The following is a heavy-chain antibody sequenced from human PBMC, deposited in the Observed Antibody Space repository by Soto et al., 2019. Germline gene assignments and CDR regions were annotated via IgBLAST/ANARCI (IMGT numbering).Heavy chain of an antibody. Sequence: GGSLRLSCAASGFTFSSYSMNWVRQAPGKGLEWVSSISGNSNYMYYADSVKGRFTISRDNAKNSLYLQMNSLRAEDTAVYYCAREMIGSGSYDYWGQGILVTVSS. CDR2: ISGNSNYM. CDR3: AREMIGSGSYDY. V-gene: IGHV3-21*01. CDR1: GFTFSSYS. J-gene: IGHJ4*02. D-gene: IGHD3-10*01.